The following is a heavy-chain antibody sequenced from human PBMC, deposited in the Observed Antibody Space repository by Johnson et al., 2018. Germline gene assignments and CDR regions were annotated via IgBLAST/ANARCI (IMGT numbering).Heavy chain of an antibody. Sequence: VQLVQSGAEIKKSGESLKISCKGSGYTFATFWIGWVHQMPGRGLECMGIIYPGDSQTKYSSSFQGQVTISADKSINTAYLQWSSLKASDTAIYYCARQATAYYDFWGRAFDIWGHGT. CDR2: IYPGDSQT. CDR3: ARQATAYYDFWGRAFDI. D-gene: IGHD3-3*01. CDR1: GYTFATFW. J-gene: IGHJ3*02. V-gene: IGHV5-51*07.